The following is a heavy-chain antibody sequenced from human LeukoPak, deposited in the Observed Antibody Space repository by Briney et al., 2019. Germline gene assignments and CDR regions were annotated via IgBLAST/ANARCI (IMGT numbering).Heavy chain of an antibody. V-gene: IGHV3-64D*06. J-gene: IGHJ5*02. CDR3: ARTYSGSYSWFDP. CDR1: GFTFSSYA. CDR2: ISSNGGST. Sequence: GGSLRLSCSASGFTFSSYAMHWVRQAPGKGLEYVSAISSNGGSTYYADSVKGRFTISRDNSKNTLYLQMSSLRAEDTAVYYCARTYSGSYSWFDPWGQGTLVTVSS. D-gene: IGHD1-26*01.